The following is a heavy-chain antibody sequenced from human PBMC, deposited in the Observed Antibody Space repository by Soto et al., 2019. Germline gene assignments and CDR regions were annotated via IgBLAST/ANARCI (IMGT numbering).Heavy chain of an antibody. Sequence: QVQLQESAPGLVKPSQTLSLTCTVAGSSISSGSDYWSLIRQQPGKGLEWIGYIYHSGSTYYNPSLKSRTTISLDTSKKPCSLKLSSLTAADTAVYYCARDYMAVVYGGQGPLVTVSS. CDR1: GSSISSGSDY. J-gene: IGHJ4*02. CDR3: ARDYMAVVY. V-gene: IGHV4-31*03. CDR2: IYHSGST. D-gene: IGHD2-15*01.